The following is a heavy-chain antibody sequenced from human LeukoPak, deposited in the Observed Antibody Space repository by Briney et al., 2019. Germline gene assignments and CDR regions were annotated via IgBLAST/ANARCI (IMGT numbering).Heavy chain of an antibody. D-gene: IGHD6-19*01. CDR3: SRDRIAVAGTFDY. CDR1: GGTFSSYA. CDR2: SISILGIA. J-gene: IGHJ4*02. Sequence: SVKVSCKASGGTFSSYAISWGRQAPGQGLEWMGRSISILGIANYAQKFQGRVTINEDKSTSTAYMELSSVRSEDTAVCYGSRDRIAVAGTFDYWGQGTLVTVSS. V-gene: IGHV1-69*04.